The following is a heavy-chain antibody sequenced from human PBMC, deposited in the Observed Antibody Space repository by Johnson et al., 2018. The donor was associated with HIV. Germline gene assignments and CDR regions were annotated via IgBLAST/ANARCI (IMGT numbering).Heavy chain of an antibody. D-gene: IGHD3-22*01. V-gene: IGHV3-66*01. CDR3: ATSQYYYDSSGYNRQDAFDI. Sequence: VQLVESGGGVVQPGRSLRLSCAASGFTFSSYAMSWVRQAPGKGLEWVSVIYSGGSTYYADSVKGRFTISRDNSKNTLYLQMNSLRAEDTAVYYCATSQYYYDSSGYNRQDAFDIWGQGTMVTVSS. CDR2: IYSGGST. CDR1: GFTFSSYA. J-gene: IGHJ3*02.